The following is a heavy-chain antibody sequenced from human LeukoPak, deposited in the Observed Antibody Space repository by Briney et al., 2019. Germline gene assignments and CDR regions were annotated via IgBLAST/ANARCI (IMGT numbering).Heavy chain of an antibody. V-gene: IGHV4-39*07. CDR2: IYYSGST. Sequence: PSETLSLTCTVSGGSISSSSYYWGWIRQPPGKGLEWIGSIYYSGSTYYNPSLKSRVTISVDTSKNQFSLKLSSVTAADTAVYCCARDQLLVGAIDYWGQGTLVTVSS. D-gene: IGHD1-26*01. J-gene: IGHJ4*02. CDR3: ARDQLLVGAIDY. CDR1: GGSISSSSYY.